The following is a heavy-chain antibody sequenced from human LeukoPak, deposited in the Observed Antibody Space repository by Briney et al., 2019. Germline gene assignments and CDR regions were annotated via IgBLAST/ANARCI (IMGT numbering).Heavy chain of an antibody. V-gene: IGHV4-34*01. CDR3: ARVAATVTELYYFDY. CDR1: GGSFSGYY. J-gene: IGHJ4*02. CDR2: INHSGST. Sequence: PSETLSLTCAVYGGSFSGYYWSWIRQPPGKGLEWIGEINHSGSTNYNPSLKSRVTISVDTSKNQFSLKLSSVTAAGTAVYYCARVAATVTELYYFDYWGQGTLVTVSS. D-gene: IGHD4-17*01.